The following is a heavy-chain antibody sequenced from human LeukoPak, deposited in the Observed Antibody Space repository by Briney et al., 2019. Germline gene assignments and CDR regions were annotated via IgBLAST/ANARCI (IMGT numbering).Heavy chain of an antibody. J-gene: IGHJ4*02. CDR2: ISGSGGST. D-gene: IGHD3-16*01. Sequence: GGSLRLSCAASGFTFSSYAMSWVRQAPGKGLEWASAISGSGGSTYYADSVKGRFTISRDNSRDTLYLQMNSLRAEDTAVYYCAKGYYDYVWGSYYFDYWGQGTLVTVSS. V-gene: IGHV3-23*01. CDR3: AKGYYDYVWGSYYFDY. CDR1: GFTFSSYA.